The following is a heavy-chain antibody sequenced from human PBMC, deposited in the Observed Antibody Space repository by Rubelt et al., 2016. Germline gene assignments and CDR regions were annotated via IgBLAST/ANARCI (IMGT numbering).Heavy chain of an antibody. CDR3: ARSPAGMD. V-gene: IGHV3-30*01. Sequence: VISYDGSNKYYADSVKGRFTISRDNSKNTLYLQMNSLRAEDTAVYYCARSPAGMDWGRGTLVSVSS. D-gene: IGHD5-18*01. CDR2: ISYDGSNK. J-gene: IGHJ4*02.